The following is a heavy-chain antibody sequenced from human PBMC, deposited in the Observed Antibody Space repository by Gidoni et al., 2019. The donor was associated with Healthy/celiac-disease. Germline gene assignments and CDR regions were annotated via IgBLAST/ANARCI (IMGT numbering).Heavy chain of an antibody. V-gene: IGHV4-59*01. J-gene: IGHJ6*02. CDR2: IYYSGST. CDR1: GGSISSYY. CDR3: ARDWKFGSSQAYGMDV. D-gene: IGHD2-15*01. Sequence: QVQLQESGPGLVKPSETLSLTCTVSGGSISSYYWSWIRQPPGKGLEWIGYIYYSGSTNYNPSLKSRVTISVDTSKNQFSLKLSSVTAADTAVYYCARDWKFGSSQAYGMDVWGQGTTVTVSS.